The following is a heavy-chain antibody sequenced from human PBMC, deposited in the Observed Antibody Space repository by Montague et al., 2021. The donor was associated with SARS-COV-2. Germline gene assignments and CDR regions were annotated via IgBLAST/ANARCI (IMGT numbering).Heavy chain of an antibody. CDR2: TNYRSKWTS. CDR1: GDSVWSNTAA. CDR3: VRGTGSAQAGFDA. Sequence: CAISGDSVWSNTAAWNWIRQSPSGGLEWLGRTNYRSKWTSDYATXVEGRIGIDPDTSKNQFFLHLRSVTPEDTGVYYCVRGTGSAQAGFDAWGQGTLVTVSS. V-gene: IGHV6-1*01. D-gene: IGHD4-17*01. J-gene: IGHJ4*02.